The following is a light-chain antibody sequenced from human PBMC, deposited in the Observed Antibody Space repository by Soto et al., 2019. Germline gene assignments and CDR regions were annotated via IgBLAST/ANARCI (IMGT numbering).Light chain of an antibody. CDR3: CSYAGSRVV. V-gene: IGLV2-23*02. CDR1: SSDVGSYNL. Sequence: QSALTQPASVSGSPGQSITISCTGTSSDVGSYNLVSWYQQHPGKAPKLMIYEVSKRPSGVSNRFSGSKSGNTASLTISGLQAEDEADYYCCSYAGSRVVFGGGTQL. J-gene: IGLJ2*01. CDR2: EVS.